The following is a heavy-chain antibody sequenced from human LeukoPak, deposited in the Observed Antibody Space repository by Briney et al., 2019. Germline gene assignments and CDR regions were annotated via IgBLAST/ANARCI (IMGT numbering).Heavy chain of an antibody. CDR2: ISYDGSNK. D-gene: IGHD3-22*01. CDR1: GFTFSSYG. CDR3: AKEFGTIVVVPLDY. V-gene: IGHV3-30*18. J-gene: IGHJ4*02. Sequence: GGSLRLPCAASGFTFSSYGMHWVRQAPGKGLEWVAVISYDGSNKYYADSVKGRFTISRDNSKNTLYLQMNSLRAEDTAVYYCAKEFGTIVVVPLDYWGQGTLVTVSS.